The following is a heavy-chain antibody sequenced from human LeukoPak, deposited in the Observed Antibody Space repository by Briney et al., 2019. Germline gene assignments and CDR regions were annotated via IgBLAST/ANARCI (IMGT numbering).Heavy chain of an antibody. D-gene: IGHD2-2*01. J-gene: IGHJ5*02. CDR1: GYTFTSYY. CDR3: ARAYIVVVPAAPFDP. CDR2: INPSGGST. V-gene: IGHV1-46*01. Sequence: GASVKVSCKASGYTFTSYYMHWVRQAPGQGLEWMGIINPSGGSTSYAQKFQGRVTMTRDTSTSTVYMELSSLRSEDTAVYYCARAYIVVVPAAPFDPWGQGTLVTVSS.